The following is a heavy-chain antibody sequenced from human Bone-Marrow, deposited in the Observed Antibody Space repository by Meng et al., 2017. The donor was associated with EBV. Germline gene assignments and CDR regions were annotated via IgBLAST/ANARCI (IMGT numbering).Heavy chain of an antibody. CDR3: ASESGRGFTPDY. J-gene: IGHJ4*02. CDR1: GGTFSSYA. Sequence: QVNLVQSGAEGKKPGSSVKVSCKTSGGTFSSYAVSWVRQAPGQGLEWMGGLIPKSGVPYFARKFQGRLTITADESTSTHYMDLTSLRSDDTAVYYCASESGRGFTPDYWGRGTLVTVSS. CDR2: LIPKSGVP. D-gene: IGHD3-10*01. V-gene: IGHV1-69*12.